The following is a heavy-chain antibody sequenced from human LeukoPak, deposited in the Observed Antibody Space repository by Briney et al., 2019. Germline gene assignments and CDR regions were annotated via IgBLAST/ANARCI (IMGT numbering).Heavy chain of an antibody. D-gene: IGHD4-17*01. CDR2: ILTVFGTT. J-gene: IGHJ4*02. Sequence: ASVKVSCKPSGDSFKNYAVSWVRQAPGQGVEWMGGILTVFGTTNYEQKFQDRLTITTDESTTTAYMELNSLTSDDTAVYYCARSKSVTYGFDYWGQGTLVIVSS. CDR1: GDSFKNYA. CDR3: ARSKSVTYGFDY. V-gene: IGHV1-69*05.